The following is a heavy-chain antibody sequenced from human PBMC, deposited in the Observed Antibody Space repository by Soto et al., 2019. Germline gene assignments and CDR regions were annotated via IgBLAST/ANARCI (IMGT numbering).Heavy chain of an antibody. CDR1: GFTVSSNY. Sequence: EVQLVESGGGLVQPGGSLRLSCAASGFTVSSNYMSWVRQAPGKGLEWVSVIYSGGSTYYADSVKGRFTISRDNSKNTLYLQMNSLRAEDTAVYYCAREARALYSSSWSSYYYYYMDVWGKGTTVTVSS. D-gene: IGHD6-13*01. CDR2: IYSGGST. J-gene: IGHJ6*03. CDR3: AREARALYSSSWSSYYYYYMDV. V-gene: IGHV3-66*01.